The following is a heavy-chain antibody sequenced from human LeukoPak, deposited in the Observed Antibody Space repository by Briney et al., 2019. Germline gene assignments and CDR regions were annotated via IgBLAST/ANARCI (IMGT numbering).Heavy chain of an antibody. CDR1: GDSVPSNSAA. D-gene: IGHD3-10*01. Sequence: SQTLSLTCAISGDSVPSNSAAWNWIRQSPSRGLEWLGRTYYRSKWYNDYAVSVKSRITISPDTSRNQFSLQLNSVTPEDTAVYYCAGDKTGSGYADYWGQGTLVTVSS. J-gene: IGHJ4*02. CDR2: TYYRSKWYN. V-gene: IGHV6-1*01. CDR3: AGDKTGSGYADY.